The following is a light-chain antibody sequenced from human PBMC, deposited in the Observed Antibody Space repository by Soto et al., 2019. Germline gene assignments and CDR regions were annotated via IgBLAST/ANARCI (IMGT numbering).Light chain of an antibody. CDR3: QQRSTAMT. CDR2: NAS. J-gene: IGKJ3*01. V-gene: IGKV3-11*01. CDR1: HSVDTW. Sequence: EIVLTQSPATLSLSPGERATLSCRASHSVDTWLAWYQQKPGQAPRLVIYNASNRAPGIPARFSGSGSGTDFTLTISSLEPEDLAVYYCQQRSTAMTFGPGTRVDIK.